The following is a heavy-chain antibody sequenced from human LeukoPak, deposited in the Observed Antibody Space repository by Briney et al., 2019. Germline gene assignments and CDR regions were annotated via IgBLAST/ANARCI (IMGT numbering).Heavy chain of an antibody. CDR1: GYAFTSYD. J-gene: IGHJ4*02. CDR3: ARRIRQDEY. CDR2: MNPNSGNT. Sequence: ASVKVSCKASGYAFTSYDINWVRQATGQGLEWMGYMNPNSGNTVYAQKFQGRVTMTRNTSISTAYMELSSLRSEDTGIYYCARRIRQDEYWGQGTLVAVSS. V-gene: IGHV1-8*01. D-gene: IGHD5-18*01.